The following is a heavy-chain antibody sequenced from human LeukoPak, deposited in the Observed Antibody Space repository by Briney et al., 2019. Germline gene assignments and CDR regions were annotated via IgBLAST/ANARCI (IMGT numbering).Heavy chain of an antibody. V-gene: IGHV1-69*13. Sequence: SVKVSCKASGGTFSSYAISWVRQAPGQGLEWMGGIIPIFGTANYAQKFQGRVTITADESTSTAYMELSSLRSEDTAVYYCARDRDMITFGGVIAARWFDPWGQGTLVTVSS. J-gene: IGHJ5*02. D-gene: IGHD3-16*02. CDR3: ARDRDMITFGGVIAARWFDP. CDR1: GGTFSSYA. CDR2: IIPIFGTA.